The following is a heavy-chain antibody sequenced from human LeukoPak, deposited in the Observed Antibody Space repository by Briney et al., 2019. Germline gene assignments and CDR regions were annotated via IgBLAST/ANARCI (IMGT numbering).Heavy chain of an antibody. J-gene: IGHJ4*02. CDR3: ARGPTYYDILTGYPLLDYYFDC. CDR2: TRNKANSYTT. V-gene: IGHV3-72*01. D-gene: IGHD3-9*01. Sequence: PGGSLRLSCAASGFTFSDHYMDWVRQAPGKGLEWVGRTRNKANSYTTEYAASVKGRFTISRDDSKNSLYLQMNSLKTEDTAVYYCARGPTYYDILTGYPLLDYYFDCWGQGTLVTVSS. CDR1: GFTFSDHY.